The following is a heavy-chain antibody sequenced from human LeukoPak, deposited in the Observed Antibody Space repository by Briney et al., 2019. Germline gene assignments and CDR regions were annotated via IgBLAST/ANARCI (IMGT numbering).Heavy chain of an antibody. CDR1: GFTFSSYA. J-gene: IGHJ4*02. CDR2: ISYDGSNK. D-gene: IGHD1-7*01. Sequence: PGGSLRLSCAASGFTFSSYAMHWVRQAPGKGLEWEAVISYDGSNKYYADSVKGRFTISRDNSKNTLYLQMNSLRAEDTAVHYCARGARRVTGTTGGFDYWGQGTLVTVSS. V-gene: IGHV3-30-3*01. CDR3: ARGARRVTGTTGGFDY.